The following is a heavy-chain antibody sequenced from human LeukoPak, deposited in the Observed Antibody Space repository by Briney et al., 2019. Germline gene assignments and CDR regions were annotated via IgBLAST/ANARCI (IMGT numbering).Heavy chain of an antibody. CDR3: ARGLNLSVRSPPGY. J-gene: IGHJ4*02. V-gene: IGHV1-2*02. CDR1: GYTFTGYY. D-gene: IGHD1-7*01. Sequence: ASVKVSCKASGYTFTGYYMNWGRQARGQGLEGRVWINPNSDAPTFSQQFQSMVTMTNDPSFITAYFVLSTLTSVDTAVYYCARGLNLSVRSPPGYWGQGTLVTVSS. CDR2: INPNSDAP.